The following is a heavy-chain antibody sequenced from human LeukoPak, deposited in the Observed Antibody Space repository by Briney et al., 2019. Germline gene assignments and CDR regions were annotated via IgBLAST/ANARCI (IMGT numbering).Heavy chain of an antibody. J-gene: IGHJ4*02. CDR2: IYYSGST. CDR3: ARGCGSSTSCYAY. V-gene: IGHV4-59*08. Sequence: TSETLSLTCTVSGGSISSYYWSWIRQPPGKGLEWIGYIYYSGSTNYNPSLKSRVTILVDTSKNQFSLKLSSVTAADTAVYYCARGCGSSTSCYAYWGQGTLVTVSS. CDR1: GGSISSYY. D-gene: IGHD2-2*01.